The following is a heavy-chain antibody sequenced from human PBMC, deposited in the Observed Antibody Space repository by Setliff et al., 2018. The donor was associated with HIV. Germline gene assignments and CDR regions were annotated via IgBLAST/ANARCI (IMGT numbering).Heavy chain of an antibody. Sequence: PGGSLRLSCEASGFTFSDYDFHWVRQAAGKGLEWASAIGTGGDTYYVDSVKGRFTISRENARNSLYLQMNSLRVGDTAVYYCAREIRTVYTGGHYFYGIDVRGQGTAVTVSS. J-gene: IGHJ6*02. CDR1: GFTFSDYD. CDR3: AREIRTVYTGGHYFYGIDV. V-gene: IGHV3-13*01. CDR2: IGTGGDT. D-gene: IGHD3-16*01.